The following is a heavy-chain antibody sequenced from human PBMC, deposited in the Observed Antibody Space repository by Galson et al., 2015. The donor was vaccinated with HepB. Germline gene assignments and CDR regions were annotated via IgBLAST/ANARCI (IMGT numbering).Heavy chain of an antibody. J-gene: IGHJ6*02. V-gene: IGHV1-8*01. Sequence: SVKVSCKAVGYTFTDYDINWVRQAAGQGPEWMGWMNPYSGNTGYAQKFQGRVTMTRDTSMSTAYMELSSLRSEDTAVYFCARGWGDYGDYASYGMDVWGQGATVTVTS. CDR3: ARGWGDYGDYASYGMDV. CDR1: GYTFTDYD. D-gene: IGHD4-17*01. CDR2: MNPYSGNT.